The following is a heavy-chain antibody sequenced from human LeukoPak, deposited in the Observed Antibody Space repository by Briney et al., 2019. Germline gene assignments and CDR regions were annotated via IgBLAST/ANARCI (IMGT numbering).Heavy chain of an antibody. CDR3: ARTSGWYWEVDY. Sequence: SETLSLTCNVSGGSINSGRYYWSWIRQPAGRGLEWIGHISTSGRTSYSPSLKSRVTISVDTSKNQFSLKLSSVTAADTAAYYCARTSGWYWEVDYWGQGTLVTVSS. D-gene: IGHD6-19*01. CDR2: ISTSGRT. V-gene: IGHV4-61*09. CDR1: GGSINSGRYY. J-gene: IGHJ4*02.